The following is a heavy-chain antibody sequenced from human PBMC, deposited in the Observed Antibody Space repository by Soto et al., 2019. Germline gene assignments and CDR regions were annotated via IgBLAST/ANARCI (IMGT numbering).Heavy chain of an antibody. Sequence: PSETLSLTCAVYGGSFSGYYWSWIRQPPGKGLEWIGEINHSGSTNYNPSLKSRVTISVDTSKNQFSLKLSSVTAADTAVYYCARGRGGIAAAGTRYNWFDPWGQGTLVTVSS. CDR2: INHSGST. CDR3: ARGRGGIAAAGTRYNWFDP. J-gene: IGHJ5*02. V-gene: IGHV4-34*01. D-gene: IGHD6-13*01. CDR1: GGSFSGYY.